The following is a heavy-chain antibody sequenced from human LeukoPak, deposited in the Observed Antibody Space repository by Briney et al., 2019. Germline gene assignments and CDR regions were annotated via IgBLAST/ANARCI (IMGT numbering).Heavy chain of an antibody. CDR3: ASALYGSGTYLKAYMDV. Sequence: GGSLRLSCAASGFTFNNYWMHWVRQAPGKGLVWVSRINSDGRSTTYADSVKGRFTISRDNARNTLYLQMNSLRAEDTAVYYCASALYGSGTYLKAYMDVWGKGTTVTIS. J-gene: IGHJ6*03. V-gene: IGHV3-74*01. CDR2: INSDGRST. CDR1: GFTFNNYW. D-gene: IGHD3-10*01.